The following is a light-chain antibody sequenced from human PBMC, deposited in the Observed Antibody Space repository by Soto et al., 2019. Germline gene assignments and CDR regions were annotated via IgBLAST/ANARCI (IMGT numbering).Light chain of an antibody. V-gene: IGKV3-15*01. CDR1: QSVSSN. CDR2: GAS. J-gene: IGKJ5*01. CDR3: QQRDVWPPVT. Sequence: EIVMTQSPATLSVSPGERASLSCSASQSVSSNLAWYQQKPGQAPRLLIYGASTRATGIPARFSGSGSGTEFTLTISSLEPEDSAVYYCQQRDVWPPVTFGQGTRL.